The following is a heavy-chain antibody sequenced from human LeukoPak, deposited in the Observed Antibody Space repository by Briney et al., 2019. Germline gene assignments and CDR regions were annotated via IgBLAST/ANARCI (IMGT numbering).Heavy chain of an antibody. CDR2: IIPIFGTA. Sequence: ASVEVSCKASGGTFISYAISWVRQGPGQGLGWMGGIIPIFGTANYAQKFQGRVTITADESTSTAYMDLSSLRSEDTAVYYCARVASGVTMVRGVIITSHAFDIWGQGTMVTVSS. D-gene: IGHD3-10*01. V-gene: IGHV1-69*13. CDR1: GGTFISYA. CDR3: ARVASGVTMVRGVIITSHAFDI. J-gene: IGHJ3*02.